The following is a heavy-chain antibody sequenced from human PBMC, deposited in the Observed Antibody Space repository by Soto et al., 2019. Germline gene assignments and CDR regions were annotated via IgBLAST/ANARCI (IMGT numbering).Heavy chain of an antibody. J-gene: IGHJ4*02. CDR3: ARHLFRRGWYYGY. V-gene: IGHV5-10-1*01. CDR1: GYSRTHCC. Sequence: ESLKMPRQCPGYSRTHCCIHLDLQMPGQGLEWMGTIDTSDSYTNYSPSFQGHVTISADKSISTAYLQRSSLKASDTAMYYCARHLFRRGWYYGYWGQGTLVTVSS. CDR2: IDTSDSYT. D-gene: IGHD6-19*01.